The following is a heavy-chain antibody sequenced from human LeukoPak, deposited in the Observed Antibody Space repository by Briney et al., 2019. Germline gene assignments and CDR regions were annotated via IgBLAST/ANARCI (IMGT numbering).Heavy chain of an antibody. V-gene: IGHV4-34*01. CDR3: ARGMLQLNY. D-gene: IGHD6-13*01. J-gene: IGHJ4*02. CDR2: INHSGST. CDR1: GGSFSGYY. Sequence: SETLSLTCAVYGGSFSGYYWSWIRQPPGKGLEWIGEINHSGSTNYNPSLKSRVTISVDTSKNQFSLKLSSVTAADTAVYYCARGMLQLNYWGQGTLVTVSS.